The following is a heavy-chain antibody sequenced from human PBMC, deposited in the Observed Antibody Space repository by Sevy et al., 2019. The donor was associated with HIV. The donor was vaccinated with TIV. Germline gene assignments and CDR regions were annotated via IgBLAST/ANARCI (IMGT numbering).Heavy chain of an antibody. CDR1: GGSINSDH. V-gene: IGHV4-59*08. CDR2: VYYTGGT. Sequence: SETLSLTCTVSGGSINSDHWNWIRQPPGKGLEWFGYVYYTGGTNYNPSLKNRVTISLNRTKNQFSLNLTVVTAADTAGYYCARRNDFDNWGQGTMVTVSS. J-gene: IGHJ3*02. CDR3: ARRNDFDN.